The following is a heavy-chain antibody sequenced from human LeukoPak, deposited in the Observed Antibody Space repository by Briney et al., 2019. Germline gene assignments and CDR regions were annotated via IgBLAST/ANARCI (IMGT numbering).Heavy chain of an antibody. CDR1: GFTFSSYW. CDR2: ISGSGGST. Sequence: GGSLRLSCATSGFTFSSYWMSWVRQAPGKGLEWVSAISGSGGSTYYADSVKGRFTISRDNSKNTLYLQMNSLRAEDTAVYYCAKDRFLQQLVRLDYWGQGTLVTVSS. V-gene: IGHV3-23*01. J-gene: IGHJ4*02. CDR3: AKDRFLQQLVRLDY. D-gene: IGHD6-13*01.